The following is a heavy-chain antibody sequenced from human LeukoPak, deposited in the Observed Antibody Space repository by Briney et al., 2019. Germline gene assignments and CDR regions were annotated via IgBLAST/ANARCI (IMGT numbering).Heavy chain of an antibody. CDR2: IYSGGST. CDR3: ATTPSPYYYYYMDV. V-gene: IGHV3-66*01. Sequence: GGSLRLSCAASGFTVSSNYMSWVRQAPGKGLEWVSVIYSGGSTYYADSVKGRFTISRDNSKNTLYLQMNSLRAEDTAVYYCATTPSPYYYYYMDVWGKGTTVTVSS. CDR1: GFTVSSNY. J-gene: IGHJ6*03.